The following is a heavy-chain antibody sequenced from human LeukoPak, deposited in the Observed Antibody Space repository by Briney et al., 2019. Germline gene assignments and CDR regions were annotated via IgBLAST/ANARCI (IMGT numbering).Heavy chain of an antibody. CDR3: ATRYSSSWSKDYFDY. J-gene: IGHJ4*02. CDR2: INHSGST. CDR1: GGSFSGYY. V-gene: IGHV4-34*01. D-gene: IGHD6-13*01. Sequence: PSETLSLTCAVYGGSFSGYYWSWIRQPPGKGLEWIGEINHSGSTNYNPSLKSRVTISVDTSKNQFSLKLSSVTAADTAVYYCATRYSSSWSKDYFDYWGQGTLVTVSS.